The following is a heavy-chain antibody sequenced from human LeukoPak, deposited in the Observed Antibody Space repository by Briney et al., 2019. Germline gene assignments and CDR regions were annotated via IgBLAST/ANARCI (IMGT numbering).Heavy chain of an antibody. Sequence: GGSLRLSCAVSGFTFSSYDMNWVRQAPGKGLEWVSFIYSDNTHYSDSVKGRFTISRDNSKNTLYLQINSLSAEDTAVYYCARRAGAYSHPYDYWGQGTLVTVSS. CDR2: IYSDNT. CDR3: ARRAGAYSHPYDY. D-gene: IGHD4/OR15-4a*01. J-gene: IGHJ4*02. CDR1: GFTFSSYD. V-gene: IGHV3-53*01.